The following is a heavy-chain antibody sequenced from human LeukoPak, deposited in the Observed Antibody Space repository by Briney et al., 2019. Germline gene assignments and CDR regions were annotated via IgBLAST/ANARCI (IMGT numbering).Heavy chain of an antibody. V-gene: IGHV3-21*01. Sequence: GGSLRLSCAASGFTFSSYSMNWVRQAPGKGLEWVSSISSSSSYIYYADSVKGRFTISRDNAKNSLYLQMNSLRAEDTAVYYCARKLSRGYDSSGYYYVSSHYMDVWGKGTTVTVSS. CDR3: ARKLSRGYDSSGYYYVSSHYMDV. CDR1: GFTFSSYS. D-gene: IGHD3-22*01. J-gene: IGHJ6*03. CDR2: ISSSSSYI.